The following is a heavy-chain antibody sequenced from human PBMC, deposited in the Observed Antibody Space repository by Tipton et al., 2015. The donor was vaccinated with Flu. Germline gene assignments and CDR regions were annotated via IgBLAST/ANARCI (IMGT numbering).Heavy chain of an antibody. V-gene: IGHV4-59*01. CDR2: IYYSGST. Sequence: LRLFCTVSGGSISSYYWSWIRQPPGKGLEWIGYIYYSGSTNYNPSLKSRVTISVDTSKNQFSLKLSSVTAADTAVYYCAREGSGWYRNWFDPWGQGTLVTVSS. J-gene: IGHJ5*02. CDR3: AREGSGWYRNWFDP. CDR1: GGSISSYY. D-gene: IGHD6-19*01.